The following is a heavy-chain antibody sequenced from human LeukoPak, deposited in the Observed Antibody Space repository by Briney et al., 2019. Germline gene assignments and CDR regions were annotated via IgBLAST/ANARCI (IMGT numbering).Heavy chain of an antibody. CDR2: IYTRGST. CDR1: GGSISSYY. CDR3: AREHWGFWDY. J-gene: IGHJ4*02. Sequence: KPSETLSLTCTVSGGSISSYYGSWIRQPAGKGREWIGRIYTRGSTNYNPSLKRRVTMSVDTSKNQFSLKLSSVTAADTAVYYCAREHWGFWDYWGQGTLVTVSS. V-gene: IGHV4-4*07. D-gene: IGHD7-27*01.